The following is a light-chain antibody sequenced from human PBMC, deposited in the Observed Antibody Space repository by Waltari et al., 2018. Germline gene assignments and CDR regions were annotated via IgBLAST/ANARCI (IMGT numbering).Light chain of an antibody. CDR3: QTGGHGTWV. J-gene: IGLJ3*02. Sequence: QLVLTQSPSASASLGASVKLTCTLSSGHSSNIIAWLQQKPEKGPRYLLKVNSDGSHIKGDEIPDRFSGSSSGAERDLTISTVQSEDEADYYCQTGGHGTWVFGGGTKLTVL. CDR1: SGHSSNI. CDR2: VNSDGSH. V-gene: IGLV4-69*01.